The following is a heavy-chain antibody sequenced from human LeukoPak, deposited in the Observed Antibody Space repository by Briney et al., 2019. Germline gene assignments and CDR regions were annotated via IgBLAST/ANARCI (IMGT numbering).Heavy chain of an antibody. CDR1: GFTFSNAW. CDR2: IKRKTDGGTI. Sequence: GGSLRLSCAASGFTFSNAWMSWVRQVPGKGLEWVGLIKRKTDGGTIDYGADVKGRFTISRDDSKNTLYLQMDSLKSEDTAVYYCTTYDYGDYYFFYGMDVWGQGTTVTVSS. CDR3: TTYDYGDYYFFYGMDV. J-gene: IGHJ6*02. D-gene: IGHD4-17*01. V-gene: IGHV3-15*01.